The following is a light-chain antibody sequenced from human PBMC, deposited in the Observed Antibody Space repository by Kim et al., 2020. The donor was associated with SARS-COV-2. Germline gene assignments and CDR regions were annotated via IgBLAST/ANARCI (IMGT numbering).Light chain of an antibody. CDR2: EVN. J-gene: IGLJ2*01. Sequence: GQSVTISCTGTSSDIGGYNFVAWYQQHPGKAPKVMIYEVNKRPSGVPDRFPGSKSGNTASLTVSGLQAEDEADYYCSSYAGRQNLVFGGGTQLTVL. V-gene: IGLV2-8*01. CDR1: SSDIGGYNF. CDR3: SSYAGRQNLV.